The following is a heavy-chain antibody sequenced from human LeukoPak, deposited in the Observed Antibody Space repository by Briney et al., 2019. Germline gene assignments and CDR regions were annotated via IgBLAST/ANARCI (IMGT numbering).Heavy chain of an antibody. V-gene: IGHV4-34*01. CDR3: ATALPFGELLVSGAFDI. J-gene: IGHJ3*02. CDR2: IYHSGST. CDR1: GGSFSGYY. Sequence: HSETLSLTCGVYGGSFSGYYWSWVRQPPGKGLEWIGEIYHSGSTNYNPSLKSRVTISVDKSKNQFSLKLSSVTAADTAVYYCATALPFGELLVSGAFDIWGQGTMVTVSS. D-gene: IGHD3-10*01.